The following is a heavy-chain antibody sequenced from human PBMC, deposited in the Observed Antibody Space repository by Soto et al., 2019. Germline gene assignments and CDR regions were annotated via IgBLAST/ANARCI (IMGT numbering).Heavy chain of an antibody. V-gene: IGHV4-61*01. J-gene: IGHJ4*02. Sequence: QVQLQESGPGLVKPSETLSLTCTVSGGSVSSGSYYWSWIRQPPGKGLERIGYIYYSGSTNYNPSLTSRVTTSVDTSKNQFSLKLSSVTAADTAVYYCARTGGQQLVPRFGSDYWGQGTLVTVSS. D-gene: IGHD6-13*01. CDR3: ARTGGQQLVPRFGSDY. CDR1: GGSVSSGSYY. CDR2: IYYSGST.